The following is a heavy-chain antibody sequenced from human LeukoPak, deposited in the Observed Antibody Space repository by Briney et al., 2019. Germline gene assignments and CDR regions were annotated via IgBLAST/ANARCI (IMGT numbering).Heavy chain of an antibody. Sequence: GRSLRLSCAASGFTFSSYAMHWVRQAPGKGLEWVAVISYDGSNKYYADSVKGRFTISRDNPKNTLYLQMNSLRAEDTAVYYCARGQWLVTGGYFDYWGQGTLVTVSS. CDR2: ISYDGSNK. CDR1: GFTFSSYA. J-gene: IGHJ4*02. CDR3: ARGQWLVTGGYFDY. V-gene: IGHV3-30*04. D-gene: IGHD6-19*01.